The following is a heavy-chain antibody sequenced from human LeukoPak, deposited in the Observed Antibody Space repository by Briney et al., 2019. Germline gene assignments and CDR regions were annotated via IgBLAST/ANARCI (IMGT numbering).Heavy chain of an antibody. CDR2: ISASGEST. CDR1: GFTFSSYA. CDR3: ASGHKTNLNY. D-gene: IGHD6-25*01. J-gene: IGHJ4*02. V-gene: IGHV3-23*01. Sequence: GGSLRLSCAASGFTFSSYAMSWVRQAPGKGLEWVSSISASGESTYYADSVKGRFTIPSDNAKNTLYLQMNTLRAEDTAVYYCASGHKTNLNYWGQGTLVTVSS.